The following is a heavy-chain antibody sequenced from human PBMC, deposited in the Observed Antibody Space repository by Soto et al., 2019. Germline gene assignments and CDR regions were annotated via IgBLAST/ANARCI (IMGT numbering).Heavy chain of an antibody. D-gene: IGHD6-13*01. CDR3: ARDEGSWYFHSVDY. CDR1: GGSFSGYY. Sequence: SETLSLTCAVYGGSFSGYYWSWIRQPPGKGLEWIGEINHSGSTNYNPSLKGRFTISRDNAKNSLYLQMNSLRAEDTAVYYCARDEGSWYFHSVDYWGQGTLVTVSP. V-gene: IGHV4-34*10. CDR2: INHSGST. J-gene: IGHJ4*02.